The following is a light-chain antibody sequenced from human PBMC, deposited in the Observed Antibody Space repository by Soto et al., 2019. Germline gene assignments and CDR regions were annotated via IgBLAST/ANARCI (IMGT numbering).Light chain of an antibody. V-gene: IGLV2-14*01. CDR2: DVS. CDR1: SSDVGGYNY. J-gene: IGLJ2*01. CDR3: QTWGTGVV. Sequence: QSVLTQPASVSGSPGQSITISCTGTSSDVGGYNYVSWYQQHPGKAPKLMIYDVSNRPSGVSNRFSGSKSGNTASLTISGLQAEDEADYYCQTWGTGVVFGGGTKVTVL.